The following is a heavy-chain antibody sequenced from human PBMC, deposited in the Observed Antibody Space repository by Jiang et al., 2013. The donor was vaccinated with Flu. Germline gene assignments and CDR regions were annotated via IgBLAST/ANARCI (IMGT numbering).Heavy chain of an antibody. D-gene: IGHD4-17*01. CDR3: ARGRLPSSTVTSEKNRDFDY. Sequence: SLTCAVYGGSFSGYYWSWIRQPPGKGLEWIGEINHSGSTNYNPSLKSRVTISVDTSKNQFSLKLSSVTAADTAVYYCARGRLPSSTVTSEKNRDFDYWGQGTLVTVSS. CDR2: INHSGST. CDR1: GGSFSGYY. J-gene: IGHJ4*02. V-gene: IGHV4-34*01.